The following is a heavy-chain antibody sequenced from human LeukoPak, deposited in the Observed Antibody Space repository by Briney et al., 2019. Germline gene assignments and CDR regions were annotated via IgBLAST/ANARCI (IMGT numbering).Heavy chain of an antibody. CDR3: ARHDDYGRGFDI. D-gene: IGHD4-17*01. CDR1: GGSISSYY. J-gene: IGHJ3*02. Sequence: SETLSLTCTVSGGSISSYYWSWIRQPPGKGLEWIGYVYYSGSTNYNPSLKSRVTMSVDTSKNQFSLKLSSVTAADTAVYYCARHDDYGRGFDIWGQGTMVTVSS. V-gene: IGHV4-59*08. CDR2: VYYSGST.